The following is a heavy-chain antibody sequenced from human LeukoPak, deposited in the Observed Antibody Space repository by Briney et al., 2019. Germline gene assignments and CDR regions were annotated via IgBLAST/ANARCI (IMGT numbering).Heavy chain of an antibody. J-gene: IGHJ4*02. CDR1: GGTFSSYA. V-gene: IGHV1-46*01. Sequence: ASVKVSCKASGGTFSSYAISWVRQAPGQGLEWMGIINPSGGSTSYAQKFQGRVTMTRDTSTSTVYMELSSLRSEDTAVYYCARGFYDILTGLRYYFDYWGQGTLVTVSS. CDR2: INPSGGST. CDR3: ARGFYDILTGLRYYFDY. D-gene: IGHD3-9*01.